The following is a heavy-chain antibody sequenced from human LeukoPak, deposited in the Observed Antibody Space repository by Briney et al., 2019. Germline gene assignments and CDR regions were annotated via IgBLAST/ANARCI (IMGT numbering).Heavy chain of an antibody. J-gene: IGHJ6*03. D-gene: IGHD2-2*01. CDR1: GFTFGSYA. V-gene: IGHV3-23*01. CDR2: INGSGGGT. Sequence: SGGSLRLSCAASGFTFGSYAMSWVRQAPGKGLEWVSGINGSGGGTYYADSVKGRFTISRDNSKNTLYLQMNSLRAEDTAVYYCAKGQIYCSSSSCHRAKYYYFMHVWGKGTTVTVSS. CDR3: AKGQIYCSSSSCHRAKYYYFMHV.